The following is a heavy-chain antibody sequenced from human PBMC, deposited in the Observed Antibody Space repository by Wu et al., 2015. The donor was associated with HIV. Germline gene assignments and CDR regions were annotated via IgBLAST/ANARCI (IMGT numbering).Heavy chain of an antibody. Sequence: QVQLVQSGAEVKEPGSSVKVSCKASGGTFSSYAISWVRQAPGQGLEWMGGIIPIFGTANYAQKFQGRVTITADESTSTAYMELSSLRSEDTAVYYCARMAKPDYYDSSGYGEGAFDIWGQGTMVTVSS. CDR3: ARMAKPDYYDSSGYGEGAFDI. CDR2: IIPIFGTA. D-gene: IGHD3-22*01. CDR1: GGTFSSYA. V-gene: IGHV1-69*12. J-gene: IGHJ3*02.